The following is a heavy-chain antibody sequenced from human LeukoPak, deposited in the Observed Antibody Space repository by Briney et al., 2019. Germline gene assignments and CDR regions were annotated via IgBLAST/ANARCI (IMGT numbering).Heavy chain of an antibody. CDR3: ARDRTVAAAGFDY. D-gene: IGHD6-13*01. CDR1: GGTFISYA. CDR2: IIPIFGTA. J-gene: IGHJ4*02. Sequence: SVKVSCKASGGTFISYAISWVRQAPGQGLEWMGGIIPIFGTANYAQKFQGRVTITADESTSTAYMELSSLRSEDAAVYYCARDRTVAAAGFDYWGQGTLVTVSS. V-gene: IGHV1-69*13.